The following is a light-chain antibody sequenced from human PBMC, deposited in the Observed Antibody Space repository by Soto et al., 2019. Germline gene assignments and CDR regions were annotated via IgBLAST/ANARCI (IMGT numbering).Light chain of an antibody. Sequence: SYELTQPPSVSVSPGQTARITCSGDALPKQYAYWYQQKPGQAPVLVIYKDSERHSRIPERLSGYSSGTTVTLPIIGVQADDEADYYCQSADGFHVVFGVGTKLTVL. CDR3: QSADGFHVV. V-gene: IGLV3-25*03. CDR2: KDS. CDR1: ALPKQY. J-gene: IGLJ2*01.